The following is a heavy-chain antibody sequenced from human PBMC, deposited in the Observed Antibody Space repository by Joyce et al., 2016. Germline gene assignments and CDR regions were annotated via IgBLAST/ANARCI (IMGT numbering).Heavy chain of an antibody. CDR1: GFTFRSYA. Sequence: QVQLVESGGGVVQPGRSLRLSCAASGFTFRSYAMHWVRQAPGKGLESVAAISYDGGNKYYADSVKGRFTISRDNSKNTLYLQMNSLRAEDTAVYYCARGTRRSFYYDGRGYYVIDFWGQGTLVTVSS. D-gene: IGHD3-22*01. J-gene: IGHJ4*02. CDR2: ISYDGGNK. CDR3: ARGTRRSFYYDGRGYYVIDF. V-gene: IGHV3-30*04.